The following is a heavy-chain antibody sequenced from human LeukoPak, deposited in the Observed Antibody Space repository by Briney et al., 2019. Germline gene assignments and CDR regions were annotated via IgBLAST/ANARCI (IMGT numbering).Heavy chain of an antibody. CDR2: INPGDSDT. CDR3: ARHSSPGIVNHLDY. J-gene: IGHJ4*02. V-gene: IGHV5-51*01. D-gene: IGHD2-2*01. Sequence: PGESLKISCQASGYSFTSSWIGWARQMPGKGLEWMAIINPGDSDTRYSPSFQGQVTISADKSISTVYLQRGSLKASDTAMYYCARHSSPGIVNHLDYWGQGTLVTVSS. CDR1: GYSFTSSW.